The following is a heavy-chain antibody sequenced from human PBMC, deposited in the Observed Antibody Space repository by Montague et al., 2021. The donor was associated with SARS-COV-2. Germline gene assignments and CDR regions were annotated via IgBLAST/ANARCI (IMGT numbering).Heavy chain of an antibody. CDR3: AKSLDTSGYSFERDADY. CDR2: ISYDGTNE. J-gene: IGHJ4*02. V-gene: IGHV3-30*04. D-gene: IGHD5-12*01. Sequence: SLRLSCAASGFTFSSYAMHWVRQAPGKGLEWVAVISYDGTNEYYADSVKGRFTISRDNSKNTLYLQMNSLRAEDTALYYCAKSLDTSGYSFERDADYWGQGTLVTVSS. CDR1: GFTFSSYA.